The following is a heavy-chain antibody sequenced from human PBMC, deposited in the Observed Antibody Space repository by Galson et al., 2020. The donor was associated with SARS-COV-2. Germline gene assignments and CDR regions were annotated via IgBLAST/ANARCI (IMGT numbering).Heavy chain of an antibody. V-gene: IGHV3-43D*04. CDR3: AKSYGSGVYDAFDV. J-gene: IGHJ3*01. Sequence: GESLKISCAASGFTFDDYAMHWVRQAPGKGLEWVSLITWDGIKTHYADSVKGRFTISRDTSKNSLYLQMNSLRTEDSALYYCAKSYGSGVYDAFDVWGQGTMVTVSS. CDR2: ITWDGIKT. CDR1: GFTFDDYA. D-gene: IGHD3-10*01.